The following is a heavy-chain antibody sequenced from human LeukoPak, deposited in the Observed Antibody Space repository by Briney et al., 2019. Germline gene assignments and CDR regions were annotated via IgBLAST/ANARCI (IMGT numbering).Heavy chain of an antibody. J-gene: IGHJ1*01. CDR2: IYHNSGTT. D-gene: IGHD2-15*01. CDR1: GGSITSYY. Sequence: KPSETLSLTCTVSGGSITSYYWTWIRQPPGKGLKWIGYIYHNSGTTNYNPSLKSRVSISVDTSKNQFSLKLSSVTAADTAVYYCAQKAPYSPGYSQHWGQGTLVTVSS. V-gene: IGHV4-59*01. CDR3: AQKAPYSPGYSQH.